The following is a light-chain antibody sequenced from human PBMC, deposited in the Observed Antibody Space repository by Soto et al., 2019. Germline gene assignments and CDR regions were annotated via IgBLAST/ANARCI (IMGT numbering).Light chain of an antibody. CDR3: SSYRSRSTV. CDR2: EVT. V-gene: IGLV2-14*01. Sequence: QSALTQPASVSGSPGQSITISCTGTSSDVGGYNYVSWYQQHPGKAPKLMIYEVTNRPSGVSNRFSGSKSGNTASLTISGLQAEDEADYYCSSYRSRSTVFGGGTKVTVL. J-gene: IGLJ2*01. CDR1: SSDVGGYNY.